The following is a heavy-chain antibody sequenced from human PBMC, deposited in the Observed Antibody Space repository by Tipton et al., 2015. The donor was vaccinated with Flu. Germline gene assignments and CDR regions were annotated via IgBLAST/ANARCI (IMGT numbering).Heavy chain of an antibody. J-gene: IGHJ5*02. CDR3: ARGGERYCTGGSCPYAGWFAP. CDR1: GGSITSGGYY. Sequence: TLSLTCSVSGGSITSGGYYWGWIRQHPGKGLEWIGYIYYSGATYYNPSLKSRLSMSVDTSMNQFSLELSSVTAADTAVYYCARGGERYCTGGSCPYAGWFAPWGQGTLVTVSS. V-gene: IGHV4-31*03. CDR2: IYYSGAT. D-gene: IGHD2-8*02.